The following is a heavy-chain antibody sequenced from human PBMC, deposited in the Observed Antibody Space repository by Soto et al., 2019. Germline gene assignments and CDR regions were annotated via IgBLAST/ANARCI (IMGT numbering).Heavy chain of an antibody. CDR3: AREQFDYESSGSHYDY. J-gene: IGHJ4*02. D-gene: IGHD3-22*01. CDR1: GFTFSSYA. CDR2: ISYDGSNK. Sequence: QVQLVESGGGVVQPGRSLRLSCAASGFTFSSYAMHWVRQAPGKGLEWVAVISYDGSNKYYADSVKGRFTISRDNSKNTLYLQMNSLRAEDTAVYYCAREQFDYESSGSHYDYWGQGTLVTVCS. V-gene: IGHV3-30-3*01.